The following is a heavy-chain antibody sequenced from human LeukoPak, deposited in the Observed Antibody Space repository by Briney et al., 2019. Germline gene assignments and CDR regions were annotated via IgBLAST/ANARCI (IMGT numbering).Heavy chain of an antibody. CDR1: GYTFTSYG. V-gene: IGHV1-2*02. Sequence: GASVKVSCKASGYTFTSYGINWVRQAPGQGLEWMGWINPNSGGTNYAQKFQGRVTMTRDTSISTAYMELSRLRSDDTAVYYCARDRRLVGATFDYWGQGTLVTVSS. J-gene: IGHJ4*02. CDR2: INPNSGGT. CDR3: ARDRRLVGATFDY. D-gene: IGHD1-26*01.